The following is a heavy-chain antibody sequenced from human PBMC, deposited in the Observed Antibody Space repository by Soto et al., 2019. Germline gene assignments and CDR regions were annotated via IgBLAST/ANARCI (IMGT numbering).Heavy chain of an antibody. CDR1: GYIFVNYG. J-gene: IGHJ6*02. Sequence: TVRVSCKASGYIFVNYGIAWVRQAPGQGLEWMGWISPYTGDTHSASKVQGRLTMTTDTSTSTAYMDLGSLTSDDTAVYYCAMXXXXXTPTPQDVWGQGTTVTVSS. CDR3: AMXXXXXTPTPQDV. CDR2: ISPYTGDT. V-gene: IGHV1-18*01.